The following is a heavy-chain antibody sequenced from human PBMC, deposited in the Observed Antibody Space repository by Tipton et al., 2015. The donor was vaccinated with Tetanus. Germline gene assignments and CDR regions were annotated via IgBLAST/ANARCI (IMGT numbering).Heavy chain of an antibody. CDR1: GFTFKSYT. J-gene: IGHJ3*01. Sequence: LSLTCAASGFTFKSYTMNWVRQAPGNGLEWVAAISGSRLTPYYADSVKGRFTISRDNSKNTVSLQMNSLRAEDTAVYYCAKEKLLVDTFDVWGQGTMVTVSS. V-gene: IGHV3-23*01. D-gene: IGHD2-15*01. CDR2: ISGSRLTP. CDR3: AKEKLLVDTFDV.